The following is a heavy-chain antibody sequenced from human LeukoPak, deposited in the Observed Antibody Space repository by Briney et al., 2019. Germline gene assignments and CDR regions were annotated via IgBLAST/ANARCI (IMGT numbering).Heavy chain of an antibody. CDR1: GFTFNMYT. J-gene: IGHJ4*02. V-gene: IGHV3-30-3*01. Sequence: PGRSLRLSCAASGFTFNMYTMHWVRQAPGKGLEWVALISYDVNNKYYADSVKGRFTIHRDNSKNTLYLQMNSLRAEDTAVYYCARDRKIVVVIATLDYWGQGALVTVSS. CDR3: ARDRKIVVVIATLDY. D-gene: IGHD2-15*01. CDR2: ISYDVNNK.